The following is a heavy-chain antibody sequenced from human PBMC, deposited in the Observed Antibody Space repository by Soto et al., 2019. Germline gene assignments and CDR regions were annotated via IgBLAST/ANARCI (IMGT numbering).Heavy chain of an antibody. Sequence: QVQLVQSGAEVKKPGSSFKVSCTASGGSLRNSVFSWVRQAPAQRLEWMGGVIPILGTANYAQKFQGRVTMTADEATSTAYMDLSSLSPDDTAVYYCARLGHPGHWGPGTLVIVSS. V-gene: IGHV1-69*01. CDR2: VIPILGTA. CDR1: GGSLRNSV. CDR3: ARLGHPGH. J-gene: IGHJ4*02.